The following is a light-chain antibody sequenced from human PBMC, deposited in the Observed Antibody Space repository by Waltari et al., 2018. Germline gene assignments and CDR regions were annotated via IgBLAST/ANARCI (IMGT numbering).Light chain of an antibody. Sequence: EIEMTQSPATLSVSPGERATLSCRASQSVGSKLAWYQQKPGQAPRLLIYDAYTRATGIPARFTGSGSGTEFTLTISSLQSEDFATYYCQQYNSYHIFTFGPGTKVEI. J-gene: IGKJ3*01. V-gene: IGKV3-15*01. CDR2: DAY. CDR1: QSVGSK. CDR3: QQYNSYHIFT.